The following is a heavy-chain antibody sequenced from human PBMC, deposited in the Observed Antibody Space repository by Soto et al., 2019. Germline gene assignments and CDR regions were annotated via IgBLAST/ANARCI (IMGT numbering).Heavy chain of an antibody. D-gene: IGHD6-6*01. V-gene: IGHV3-15*07. CDR1: GFTLTTAW. CDR3: TRDPYSTLKLVLFDY. Sequence: PGGSLTLSCAASGFTLTTAWINCVRQAPGKGLDGVGGIKSRTDGGTPDFTAQVRGRLASSTDDSKRMVYLKMHSLKTEDTAVYYCTRDPYSTLKLVLFDYRGNGTMVPVSS. J-gene: IGHJ4*01. CDR2: IKSRTDGGTP.